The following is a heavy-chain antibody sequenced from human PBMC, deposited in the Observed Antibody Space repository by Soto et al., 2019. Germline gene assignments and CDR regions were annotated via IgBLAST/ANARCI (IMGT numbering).Heavy chain of an antibody. CDR2: INHSGTT. J-gene: IGHJ6*03. CDR1: GESFTGYY. D-gene: IGHD3-3*01. V-gene: IGHV4-34*01. Sequence: PSETLSLTCAVYGESFTGYYWSWIRQPPGAGLEWIGEINHSGTTNYNPSLKSRVIISVDTSKNQFSLKPSSVTAADTAVYYCARGYYDFWSGFPNMDVWGKGTTVTVSS. CDR3: ARGYYDFWSGFPNMDV.